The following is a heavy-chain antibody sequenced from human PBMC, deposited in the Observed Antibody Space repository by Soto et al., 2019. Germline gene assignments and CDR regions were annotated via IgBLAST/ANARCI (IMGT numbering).Heavy chain of an antibody. D-gene: IGHD7-27*01. CDR1: GYTFTSYY. CDR2: INPSGGST. V-gene: IGHV1-46*03. J-gene: IGHJ3*02. CDR3: ARDHSNRRSFDI. Sequence: ASVKVSCKSSGYTFTSYYMHWVRQAPGQGLEWMGIINPSGGSTSYAQKFQGRVTMTRDTSTSTVYMELSSLRSEDTAVYYCARDHSNRRSFDIWGQGTMVTVSS.